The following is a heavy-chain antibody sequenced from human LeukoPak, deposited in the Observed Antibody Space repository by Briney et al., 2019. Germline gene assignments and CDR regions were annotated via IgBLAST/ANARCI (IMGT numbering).Heavy chain of an antibody. D-gene: IGHD2-15*01. J-gene: IGHJ4*02. Sequence: GGSLRLSCAASGFTFSSYSMNWVRQAPGKGLGWGSSISSSSSYIYYADSVKGRFTISRDNAKNSLYLQMNSLRAEDTAVYYCAAYCSGGSCYMDSDYWGQGTLVTVSS. CDR1: GFTFSSYS. CDR3: AAYCSGGSCYMDSDY. CDR2: ISSSSSYI. V-gene: IGHV3-21*01.